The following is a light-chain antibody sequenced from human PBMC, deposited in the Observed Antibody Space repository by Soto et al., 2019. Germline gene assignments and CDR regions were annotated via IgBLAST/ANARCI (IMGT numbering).Light chain of an antibody. CDR2: GVS. CDR1: QPVNSGY. CDR3: QQYGSSPRT. J-gene: IGKJ1*01. V-gene: IGKV3-20*01. Sequence: VMTQSPATLSVSPGEGATLSCRASQPVNSGYLAWYQQKPGQAPRLLMYGVSTRDTGIPDRFSGSGAGTDFTLTISRLEPEDFAVYFCQQYGSSPRTFGQGTKVDI.